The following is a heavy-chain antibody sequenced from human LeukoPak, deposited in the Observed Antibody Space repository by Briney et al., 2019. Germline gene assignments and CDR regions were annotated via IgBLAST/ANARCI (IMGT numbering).Heavy chain of an antibody. V-gene: IGHV4-38-2*02. CDR1: GFSISSAYY. D-gene: IGHD3-10*01. Sequence: PSESLSLTCTVSGFSISSAYYWGWIRQPPGKGLEWIGSIYHSGSTYNNPSLKSRVTISVDTSKNQFSLKLSSVTAADTAVYYCARLPSLTMVRGVRGPGMDVWGKGTTVTISS. CDR3: ARLPSLTMVRGVRGPGMDV. J-gene: IGHJ6*04. CDR2: IYHSGST.